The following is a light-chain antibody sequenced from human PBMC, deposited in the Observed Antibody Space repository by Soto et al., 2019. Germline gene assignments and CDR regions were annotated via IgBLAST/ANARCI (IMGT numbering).Light chain of an antibody. J-gene: IGKJ2*02. CDR3: QQRGKWPST. CDR1: QSISTSS. Sequence: EIVLTQSPGTLSLSPGERATLNCRASQSISTSSLAWYRQKPGQAPRLLIYGASSRATGIPDRFSGSGSGTDFTLTINSLEPEDFAVYYCQQRGKWPSTFGPGTKVDIK. CDR2: GAS. V-gene: IGKV3D-20*02.